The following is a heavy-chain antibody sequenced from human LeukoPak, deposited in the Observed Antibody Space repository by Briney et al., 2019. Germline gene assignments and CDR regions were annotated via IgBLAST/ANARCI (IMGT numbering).Heavy chain of an antibody. Sequence: SETLSLTCTVSGGSISSYYWSWIRQPSGKGLEWIGYIYYSGSTNYNPSLKSRVTISVDTSKNQFSLKLSSVTAADTAVYYCARSWGSPGIYFDYWGQGTLVTVSS. D-gene: IGHD7-27*01. V-gene: IGHV4-59*01. J-gene: IGHJ4*02. CDR2: IYYSGST. CDR3: ARSWGSPGIYFDY. CDR1: GGSISSYY.